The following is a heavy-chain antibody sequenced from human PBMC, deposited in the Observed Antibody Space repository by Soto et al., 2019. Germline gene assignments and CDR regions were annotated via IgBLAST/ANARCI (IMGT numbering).Heavy chain of an antibody. J-gene: IGHJ6*02. D-gene: IGHD2-2*01. V-gene: IGHV3-30*18. CDR2: MSFDGSIK. CDR1: GFIFSSYG. Sequence: GGSLRLSCATSGFIFSSYGMNWVRQAPGKGLEWVAVMSFDGSIKYYADFVRGRFTISRDNSKKTLLLQMNSLRDEDTAVYYCAKTEVEHCSSSTCLHYGMDVWGQGTTVTVSS. CDR3: AKTEVEHCSSSTCLHYGMDV.